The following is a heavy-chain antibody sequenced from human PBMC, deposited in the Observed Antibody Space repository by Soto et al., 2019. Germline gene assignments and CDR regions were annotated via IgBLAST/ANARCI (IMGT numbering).Heavy chain of an antibody. J-gene: IGHJ4*02. CDR1: GFTFSSYG. CDR2: ISSSGSYI. CDR3: ANGYGSTI. D-gene: IGHD3-10*01. Sequence: GSLRLSCAASGFTFSSYGMNWVRQAPGKGLEWVSSISSSGSYIYYADSVKGRFTISRDNAKNSLYLQMNSLRAEDTAVYYCANGYGSTIWGQGTLVTVSS. V-gene: IGHV3-21*01.